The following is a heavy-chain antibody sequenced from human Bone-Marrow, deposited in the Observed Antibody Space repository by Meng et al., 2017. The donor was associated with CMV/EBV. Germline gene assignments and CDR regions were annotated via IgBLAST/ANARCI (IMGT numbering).Heavy chain of an antibody. CDR3: ARDHSSGWRGFPDYGMDV. CDR1: GGTFSSYT. Sequence: SVKVSCKASGGTFSSYTISWVRQAPGQGLEWMGRIIPILGIANYAQKFQGRVTITADKSTSTAYMELSSLRSEDTAVYYCARDHSSGWRGFPDYGMDVWGQGPTVTVSS. J-gene: IGHJ6*02. D-gene: IGHD6-19*01. CDR2: IIPILGIA. V-gene: IGHV1-69*04.